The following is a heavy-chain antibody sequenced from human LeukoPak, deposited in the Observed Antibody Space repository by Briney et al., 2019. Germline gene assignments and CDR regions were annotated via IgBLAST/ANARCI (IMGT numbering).Heavy chain of an antibody. D-gene: IGHD3-22*01. CDR2: ISYDGSNK. Sequence: GGSLRLSCAASGFTFSSYGMHWVRQAPGKGLEWVAVISYDGSNKYYADSVKGRFTISRDNSKNTLYLQMNSLRAEDTAVYYCAAAGYYDSSGYAFDYRRQGTLVTVSS. CDR1: GFTFSSYG. J-gene: IGHJ4*02. CDR3: AAAGYYDSSGYAFDY. V-gene: IGHV3-30*03.